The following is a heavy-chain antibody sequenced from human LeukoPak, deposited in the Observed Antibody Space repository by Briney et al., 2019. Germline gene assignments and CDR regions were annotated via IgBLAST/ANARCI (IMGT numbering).Heavy chain of an antibody. CDR3: AKSAQDYYGSGSYYYPYYDYFIDV. D-gene: IGHD3-10*01. CDR2: IYYDGNNK. Sequence: GGSLRLSCEAFGFTFSNYGMQWVRQAPGKGLEWVALIYYDGNNKIYSDSVKDRFTISRDNSRNTLFLQMNSLRDEDSAVYYCAKSAQDYYGSGSYYYPYYDYFIDVWGKGTTVTVSS. CDR1: GFTFSNYG. V-gene: IGHV3-33*06. J-gene: IGHJ6*03.